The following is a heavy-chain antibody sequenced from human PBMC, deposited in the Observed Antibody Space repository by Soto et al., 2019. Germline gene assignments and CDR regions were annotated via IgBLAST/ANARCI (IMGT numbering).Heavy chain of an antibody. Sequence: PGGSLRLSCAASGFTFSSSTMSWVRQAPGKGLEWVSAIIDSGGYTYYADSVKGRFTISRDNSKNTLYLQMNSLRAEDTALYYCAKETYYYYGMDVWGQGTKVTVSS. J-gene: IGHJ6*02. CDR2: IIDSGGYT. V-gene: IGHV3-23*01. CDR3: AKETYYYYGMDV. CDR1: GFTFSSST.